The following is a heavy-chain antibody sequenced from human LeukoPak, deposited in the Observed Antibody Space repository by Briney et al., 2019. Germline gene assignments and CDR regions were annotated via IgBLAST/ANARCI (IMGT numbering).Heavy chain of an antibody. CDR3: ARAHQSGPGAFDI. CDR2: IYSGGST. V-gene: IGHV3-66*01. CDR1: GFTVSSNY. D-gene: IGHD5-12*01. J-gene: IGHJ3*02. Sequence: PGGSLRLSCAASGFTVSSNYMSWVRQAPGKGLEWVSVIYSGGSTYYADSVKGRFTISRDNSKNTLYLQMNSLRAEDTAVYYCARAHQSGPGAFDIWGQGTMVTVSS.